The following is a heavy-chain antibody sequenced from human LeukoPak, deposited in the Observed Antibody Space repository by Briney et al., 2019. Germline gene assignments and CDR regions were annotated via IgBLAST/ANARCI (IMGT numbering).Heavy chain of an antibody. CDR3: ARGKYSSSSLDY. D-gene: IGHD6-6*01. V-gene: IGHV3-21*01. CDR1: GFTFSSYS. Sequence: GGSLRLSCAASGFTFSSYSMNWVRQAPGKGLEWVSSVSSSSSYIYYADSVKGRFTISRDNAKNSLYLQMNSLRAEDTAVYYCARGKYSSSSLDYWGQGTLVTVSS. CDR2: VSSSSSYI. J-gene: IGHJ4*02.